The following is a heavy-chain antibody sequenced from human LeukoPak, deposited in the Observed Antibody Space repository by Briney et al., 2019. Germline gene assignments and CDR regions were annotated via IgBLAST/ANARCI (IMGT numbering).Heavy chain of an antibody. CDR3: ATSSWYRLAY. V-gene: IGHV3-72*01. Sequence: GGSLRLSCAASGFTFSDSFMSWVRQAPGKGLEWVGRSRNKADSYTAEYAAFVKGRFTISRDESKNSLYLQISILETEDAAVYYCATSSWYRLAYWGQGSLATVSS. CDR1: GFTFSDSF. D-gene: IGHD6-13*01. J-gene: IGHJ4*02. CDR2: SRNKADSYTA.